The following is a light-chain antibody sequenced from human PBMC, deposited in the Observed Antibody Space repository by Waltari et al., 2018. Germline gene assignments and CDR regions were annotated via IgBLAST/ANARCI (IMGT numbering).Light chain of an antibody. J-gene: IGLJ2*01. V-gene: IGLV3-21*04. CDR3: QVWDSSRNVV. Sequence: SYVLTQPPSVSVAPGKTARITCGGNNIGSKSVHWYQQKPGQAPVLVIYYDSDRPSGIPERVSGSNSGNTATLTISRVEAGDEADYYCQVWDSSRNVVFGGGTKLTVL. CDR2: YDS. CDR1: NIGSKS.